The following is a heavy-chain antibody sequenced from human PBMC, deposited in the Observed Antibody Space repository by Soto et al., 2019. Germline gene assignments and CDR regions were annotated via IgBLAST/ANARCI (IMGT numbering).Heavy chain of an antibody. CDR1: GYTFTSYG. V-gene: IGHV1-18*01. CDR3: ARSRVATTVTSDYYYYYGMDV. D-gene: IGHD4-4*01. J-gene: IGHJ6*02. Sequence: ASVKVSCKASGYTFTSYGISWVRQAPGQGLEWMGWISAYNGNTNYAQKLQGRVTMTTDTSTSTAYMELRSLRSDDTAVYYCARSRVATTVTSDYYYYYGMDVWGQGTTVTVSS. CDR2: ISAYNGNT.